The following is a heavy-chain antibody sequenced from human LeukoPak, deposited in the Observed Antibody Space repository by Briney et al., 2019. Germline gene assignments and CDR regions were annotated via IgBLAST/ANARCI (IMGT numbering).Heavy chain of an antibody. Sequence: PSETLSLTCAVYGGSFSGYYWSWIRHPPGKGLELIGKINHSGSTNYNPSLKSRVTISVDTSKNQFSLKLSSVTAADTAVYYCARGYSSGWHLDCWGQGTLVIVAS. CDR2: INHSGST. D-gene: IGHD6-19*01. J-gene: IGHJ4*02. V-gene: IGHV4-34*01. CDR3: ARGYSSGWHLDC. CDR1: GGSFSGYY.